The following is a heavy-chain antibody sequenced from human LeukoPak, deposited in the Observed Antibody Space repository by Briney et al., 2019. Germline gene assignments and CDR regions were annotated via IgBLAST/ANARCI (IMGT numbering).Heavy chain of an antibody. CDR3: ARVVDIVVVPAAPVNYYMDV. D-gene: IGHD2-2*01. Sequence: SETLSLTCTVSGGSISSYYWSWIRQPPGKGLEWIGYIYYSGSTNYNPSLKSRVTISVDTSKNQFSLKLSSVTAADTAVYYCARVVDIVVVPAAPVNYYMDVWGKGTTVTISS. V-gene: IGHV4-59*01. CDR1: GGSISSYY. J-gene: IGHJ6*03. CDR2: IYYSGST.